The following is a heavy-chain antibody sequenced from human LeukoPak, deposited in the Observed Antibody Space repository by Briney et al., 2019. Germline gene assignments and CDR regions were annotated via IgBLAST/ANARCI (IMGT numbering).Heavy chain of an antibody. D-gene: IGHD1-26*01. CDR1: GYTFTSYY. V-gene: IGHV1-46*01. CDR3: ARDGSPGGSLYWYFDL. CDR2: INPSGGST. Sequence: GASVKVSCKASGYTFTSYYMHWVRQAPGQGLEWMGIINPSGGSTSYAQKFQGRVTMTRDTSTSTVYMELSSLRSEDTAVYYCARDGSPGGSLYWYFDLWGRGTLVTVSS. J-gene: IGHJ2*01.